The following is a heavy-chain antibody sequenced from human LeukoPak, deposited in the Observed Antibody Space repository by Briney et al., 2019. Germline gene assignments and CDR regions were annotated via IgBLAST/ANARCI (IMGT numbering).Heavy chain of an antibody. CDR2: IYTSGST. CDR3: ARDRGYYDSSGYPPDWFDP. D-gene: IGHD3-22*01. Sequence: SETLSLTCTVSGGSISSYYWSWIRQPAGKGLEWIGRIYTSGSTNYNPSLKSRVTMSVDTSKNQFSLKLSSVTAADTAVYYCARDRGYYDSSGYPPDWFDPWGQGTLVTVSS. J-gene: IGHJ5*02. V-gene: IGHV4-4*07. CDR1: GGSISSYY.